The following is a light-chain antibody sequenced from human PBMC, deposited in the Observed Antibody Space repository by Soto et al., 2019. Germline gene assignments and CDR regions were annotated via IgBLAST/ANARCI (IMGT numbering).Light chain of an antibody. CDR3: QQYNNWPPIT. CDR2: GAS. Sequence: EKVSTHYPATLSVSPGERATLSCRASQSVSSNLAWYQQKPGQAPRLLIYGASTRATGIPARFSGSGSGTEFTLTISSLQSEDFAVYYCQQYNNWPPITFGQGTRLEI. J-gene: IGKJ5*01. V-gene: IGKV3-15*01. CDR1: QSVSSN.